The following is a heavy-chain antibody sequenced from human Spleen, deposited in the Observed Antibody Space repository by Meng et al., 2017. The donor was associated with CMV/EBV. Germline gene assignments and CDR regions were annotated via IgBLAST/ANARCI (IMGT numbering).Heavy chain of an antibody. CDR2: ISDDGRSK. Sequence: SGFTFNNSAIHWVRQAPGEGLEWVAVISDDGRSKYYADSVKGRFTLSRDNSKNTLYLQMNSLRAEDTAVYYCARGLIVVVQKDWFDPWGQGTLVTVSS. J-gene: IGHJ5*02. V-gene: IGHV3-30*04. D-gene: IGHD3-22*01. CDR1: GFTFNNSA. CDR3: ARGLIVVVQKDWFDP.